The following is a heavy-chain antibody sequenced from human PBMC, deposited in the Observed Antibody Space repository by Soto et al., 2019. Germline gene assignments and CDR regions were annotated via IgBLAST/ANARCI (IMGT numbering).Heavy chain of an antibody. CDR1: GFTFSSYG. CDR2: ISYDGSNK. CDR3: ANTVAAN. D-gene: IGHD4-17*01. J-gene: IGHJ4*02. Sequence: GSLRLSCAASGFTFSSYGMHWVRQAPGKGLEWVAVISYDGSNKYYADSVKGRFTISRDNSKNTLYLQMNSLRAEDTAVYYCANTVAANWGQGTLVTVSS. V-gene: IGHV3-30*18.